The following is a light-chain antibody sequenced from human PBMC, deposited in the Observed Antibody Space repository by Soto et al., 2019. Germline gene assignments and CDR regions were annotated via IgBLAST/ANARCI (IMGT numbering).Light chain of an antibody. CDR3: QQYGNSPHYT. J-gene: IGKJ2*01. V-gene: IGKV3-20*01. CDR2: GAS. Sequence: EIVLTQSPGTLSLSPGERATLSCRAGQSVSISYLAWYQQKPGQAPRLLIYGASSRATGIPDRFSGSGSGTDFTLTISRLEPEDFAVYYCQQYGNSPHYTFDQGTKLEIK. CDR1: QSVSISY.